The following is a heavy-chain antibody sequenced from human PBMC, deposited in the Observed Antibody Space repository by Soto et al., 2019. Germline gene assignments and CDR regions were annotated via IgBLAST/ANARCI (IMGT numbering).Heavy chain of an antibody. V-gene: IGHV3-23*01. D-gene: IGHD6-19*01. CDR2: ISGSGDST. Sequence: PGGSLRLSCAAPGLTFSNDPMSWVRQAPGKGLEWVSVISGSGDSTYYAESVKGRFTISRDNSKNTLYLQMNSVGAEDTAVYYCARDLGWLTSDFDYWGQGTLVTVSS. CDR3: ARDLGWLTSDFDY. J-gene: IGHJ4*02. CDR1: GLTFSNDP.